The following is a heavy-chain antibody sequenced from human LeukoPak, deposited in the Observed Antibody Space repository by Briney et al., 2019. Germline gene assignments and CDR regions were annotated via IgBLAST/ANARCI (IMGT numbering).Heavy chain of an antibody. J-gene: IGHJ5*02. CDR2: TYPGDSDT. V-gene: IGHV5-51*01. CDR3: ARHNNGNWFDP. Sequence: GESLKISCRGSGYSFTSYWIGWVRQMTGKGLEWMGITYPGDSDTRYSPSFQGQVTISADKSISTAYLQWSSLKASDTAMYYCARHNNGNWFDPWGQGTLVTVSS. CDR1: GYSFTSYW. D-gene: IGHD2-8*01.